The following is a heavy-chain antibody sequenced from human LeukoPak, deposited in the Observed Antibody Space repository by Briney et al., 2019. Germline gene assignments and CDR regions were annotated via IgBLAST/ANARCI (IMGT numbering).Heavy chain of an antibody. Sequence: SETLSLTCTVSGGSISSYYWSWIRQPPGKGREWIGYIYDSGSTNYHPSLTSRVTISVDTSKNQFSLKLSSVTAADTAVYYCARGGFDSSGYYLTTFDFWGQGTLVTVSS. D-gene: IGHD2-15*01. CDR1: GGSISSYY. V-gene: IGHV4-59*01. CDR2: IYDSGST. CDR3: ARGGFDSSGYYLTTFDF. J-gene: IGHJ4*02.